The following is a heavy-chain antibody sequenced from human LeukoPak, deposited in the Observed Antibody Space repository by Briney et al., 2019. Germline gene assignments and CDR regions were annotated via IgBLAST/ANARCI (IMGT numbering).Heavy chain of an antibody. CDR3: ARDRDLRYYDSSGYHFDY. Sequence: GASVKVSCKASGGTFSSYAISWVRQAPGQGLEWMGGIIPIFGTANYAQKFQGRVTITADESTSTAYMELSSLRSEDTAVYYCARDRDLRYYDSSGYHFDYWGQGTLVTVSS. V-gene: IGHV1-69*13. D-gene: IGHD3-22*01. CDR1: GGTFSSYA. CDR2: IIPIFGTA. J-gene: IGHJ4*02.